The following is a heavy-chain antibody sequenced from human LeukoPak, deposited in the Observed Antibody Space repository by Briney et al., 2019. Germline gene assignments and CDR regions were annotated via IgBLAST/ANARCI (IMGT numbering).Heavy chain of an antibody. CDR3: ARGLIHHDAFDI. CDR1: GGSFSGYY. D-gene: IGHD2-21*01. Sequence: SETLSLTCAVYGGSFSGYYRSWIRQPPGKGLEWIGEINHSGSTNYNPSLKSRVTISVDTSKNQFSLKLSSVTAADTAVYYCARGLIHHDAFDIWGQGTMVTVSS. V-gene: IGHV4-34*01. J-gene: IGHJ3*02. CDR2: INHSGST.